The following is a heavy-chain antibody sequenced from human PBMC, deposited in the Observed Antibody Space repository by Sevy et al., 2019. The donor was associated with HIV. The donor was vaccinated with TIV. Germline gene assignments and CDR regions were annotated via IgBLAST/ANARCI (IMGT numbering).Heavy chain of an antibody. Sequence: GGSLRLSCAASGFTFSSYWLNWVRQAPGKGLEWVANIKQDGSEGYYVDSVKGRFTISGDNAKNSLYLQMNSLRAEDTAVSYCARGSFCSSASCYSGGYHYWGQGTLVTVSS. CDR3: ARGSFCSSASCYSGGYHY. J-gene: IGHJ4*02. CDR2: IKQDGSEG. V-gene: IGHV3-7*01. CDR1: GFTFSSYW. D-gene: IGHD2-2*01.